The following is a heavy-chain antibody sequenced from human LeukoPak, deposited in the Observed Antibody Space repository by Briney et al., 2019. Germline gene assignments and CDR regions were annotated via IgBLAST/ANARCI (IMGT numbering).Heavy chain of an antibody. CDR3: AKGRYSSSWYNDY. V-gene: IGHV3-23*01. CDR1: GFTFRSYV. Sequence: PGGSLRLSCTASGFTFRSYVMSWVRQAPGKGLEWVSTISGGSSRKYYADSVKGRFTISRDDSKNTLYLQMNSLRAEDTAIYYCAKGRYSSSWYNDYWGQGTLVTVSS. CDR2: ISGGSSRK. J-gene: IGHJ4*02. D-gene: IGHD6-13*01.